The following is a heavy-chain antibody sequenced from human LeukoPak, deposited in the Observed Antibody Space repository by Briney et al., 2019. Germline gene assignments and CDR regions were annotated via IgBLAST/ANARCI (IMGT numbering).Heavy chain of an antibody. CDR1: GGSISSYD. Sequence: SETLSLTCAVSGGSISSYDWSWIRKPPGQGLEWIGYIDYSGSTNYNTSLKSRVTISVDTSKNQFSLKLSSVTAADTAVYYCARLGYVDYWGQGTLVTVSS. J-gene: IGHJ4*02. CDR3: ARLGYVDY. CDR2: IDYSGST. V-gene: IGHV4-59*12.